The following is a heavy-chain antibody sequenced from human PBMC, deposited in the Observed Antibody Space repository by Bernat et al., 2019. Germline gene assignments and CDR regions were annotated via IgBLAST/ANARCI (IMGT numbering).Heavy chain of an antibody. CDR3: ARAQFIDYGDMIVLPTEGALDI. J-gene: IGHJ3*02. Sequence: QVQLVESGGGLVKPGGSLRLSCAASGFTFSDHYMSWIRQAPGKWLEWLSYMSSSGNTIYYADSVKGRFTISRDNAENSLSLQMNRLRAEDTAVYYCARAQFIDYGDMIVLPTEGALDIWGQGTMVTVSS. CDR2: MSSSGNTI. CDR1: GFTFSDHY. D-gene: IGHD4-17*01. V-gene: IGHV3-11*01.